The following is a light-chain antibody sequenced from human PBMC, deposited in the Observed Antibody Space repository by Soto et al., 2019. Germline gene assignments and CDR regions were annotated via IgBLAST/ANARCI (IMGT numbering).Light chain of an antibody. CDR2: AAS. V-gene: IGKV1-8*01. Sequence: AIRMTQSPSSFSASTGDRVTITCRASQGISSYLAWYQQKPGKAPKLLIYAASTLQSGVPSRFSGSGSGTDFTLTISCLQSEDFATYYCQQYYSYPTITFGQRTRLEI. J-gene: IGKJ5*01. CDR3: QQYYSYPTIT. CDR1: QGISSY.